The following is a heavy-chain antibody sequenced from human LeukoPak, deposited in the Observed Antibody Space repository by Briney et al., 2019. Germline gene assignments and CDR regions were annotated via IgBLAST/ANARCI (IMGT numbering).Heavy chain of an antibody. CDR3: ARGGVYYYGSGSQFDY. J-gene: IGHJ4*02. CDR1: GYSISSNYY. CDR2: MYHSGST. D-gene: IGHD3-10*01. V-gene: IGHV4-38-2*02. Sequence: PSETLSRTCTVSGYSISSNYYWGWIRQPPGKGLEWIGSMYHSGSTYYNPSLKSRVTISVDTSKNQFSLKLSSVTAADTAVYYCARGGVYYYGSGSQFDYWGQGTLVTVSS.